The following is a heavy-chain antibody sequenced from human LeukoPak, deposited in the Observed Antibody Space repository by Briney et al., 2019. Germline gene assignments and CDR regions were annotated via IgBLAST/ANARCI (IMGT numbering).Heavy chain of an antibody. D-gene: IGHD2-2*02. CDR3: ARSRLSSISCYTY. Sequence: GGSLRLSCAASGFSFSNYWMSWVRQAPGKGLEWVANIKQDGSEKYYVDSVKGRFTISRDNAKNSLYLQMNSLRAEDTAVYYCARSRLSSISCYTYWGQGSLVTVSS. CDR2: IKQDGSEK. J-gene: IGHJ4*02. CDR1: GFSFSNYW. V-gene: IGHV3-7*01.